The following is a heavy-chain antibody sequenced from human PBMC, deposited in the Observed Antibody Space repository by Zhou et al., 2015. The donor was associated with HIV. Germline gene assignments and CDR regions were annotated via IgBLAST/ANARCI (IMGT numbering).Heavy chain of an antibody. V-gene: IGHV1-18*01. CDR3: ARLALDIVVVVAATLSYYYYGMDV. CDR1: GYTFTSYG. Sequence: QVQLVQSGAEVKKPGASVKVSCKASGYTFTSYGISWVRQAPGQGLEWMGWISAYNGNTNYAQKLQGRVTMTTDTSTSTAYMELRSLRSDDTAVYYCARLALDIVVVVAATLSYYYYGMDVVGPNGTDGHRLL. J-gene: IGHJ6*02. CDR2: ISAYNGNT. D-gene: IGHD2-15*01.